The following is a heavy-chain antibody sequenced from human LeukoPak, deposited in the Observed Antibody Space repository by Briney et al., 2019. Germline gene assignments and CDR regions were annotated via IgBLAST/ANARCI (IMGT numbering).Heavy chain of an antibody. CDR1: GFTFSSYA. D-gene: IGHD4-17*01. V-gene: IGHV3-23*01. Sequence: GGSLRLSCAASGFTFSSYAMSWVRQAPGKGLEWVSAISGSGGSTYYADSVKGRFTISRDNAKNSLYLQMNSLRAEDTAVYYCARDNYGDYVDYFDYWGQGTLVTVSS. CDR3: ARDNYGDYVDYFDY. CDR2: ISGSGGST. J-gene: IGHJ4*02.